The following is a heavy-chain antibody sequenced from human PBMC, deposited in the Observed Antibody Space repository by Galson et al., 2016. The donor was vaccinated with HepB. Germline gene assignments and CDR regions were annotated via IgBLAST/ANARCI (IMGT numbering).Heavy chain of an antibody. CDR3: TTYLAGAGTTAF. CDR2: IKSKADGGTT. V-gene: IGHV3-15*01. Sequence: SLRLSCAASGFTLTNAWVSWVRQAPGKGLEWVGRIKSKADGGTTDYAAPVKGRFTTSRDDSTDTLFLQMNSLKTEDTAVYYCTTYLAGAGTTAFWGQGTLVTVSS. CDR1: GFTLTNAW. D-gene: IGHD6-13*01. J-gene: IGHJ4*02.